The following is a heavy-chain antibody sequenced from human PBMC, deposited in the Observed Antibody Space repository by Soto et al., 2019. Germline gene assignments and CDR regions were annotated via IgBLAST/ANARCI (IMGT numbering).Heavy chain of an antibody. CDR2: IYYSGST. D-gene: IGHD6-19*01. J-gene: IGHJ6*03. V-gene: IGHV4-31*03. CDR1: GGSISSGGYY. CDR3: ARTSPPGIAVAGTRSAYYYYYYMDV. Sequence: QVQLQESGPGLVKPSQTLSLTCTVSGGSISSGGYYWSWIRQHPGKGLEWIGYIYYSGSTYYNPSIKSRATISVDTSKNQFSLKLSSVTAADTAVYYCARTSPPGIAVAGTRSAYYYYYYMDVWGKGTTVTVSS.